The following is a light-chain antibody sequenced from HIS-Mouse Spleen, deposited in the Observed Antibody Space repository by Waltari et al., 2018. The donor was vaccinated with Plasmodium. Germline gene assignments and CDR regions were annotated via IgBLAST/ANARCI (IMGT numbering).Light chain of an antibody. CDR2: EGS. J-gene: IGLJ2*01. CDR1: SSDFGSYNL. Sequence: QSALTQPASVSGSPGQSITISCTATSSDFGSYNLVSWYQKHPGKAPNLMIYEGSKRPSGVSNRFSGSKSGNTASLTISGLQAEDEADYYYCSYAGSSTFVVFGGGTKLTVL. V-gene: IGLV2-23*03. CDR3: CSYAGSSTFVV.